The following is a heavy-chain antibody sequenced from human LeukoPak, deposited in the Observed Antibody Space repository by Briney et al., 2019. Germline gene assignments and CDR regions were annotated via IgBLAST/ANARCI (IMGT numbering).Heavy chain of an antibody. CDR2: ISSTGSNI. CDR3: AATYYYDGSGDY. D-gene: IGHD3-22*01. V-gene: IGHV3-48*03. CDR1: GFTFNTYE. Sequence: PGGSLRLSCVASGFTFNTYEMNWVRQAPGKGLEWVSYISSTGSNIYYADSVKGRFTISRDNAKNSLYLLMNSLRTEDTAVYYCAATYYYDGSGDYWGQGTLVTVSS. J-gene: IGHJ4*02.